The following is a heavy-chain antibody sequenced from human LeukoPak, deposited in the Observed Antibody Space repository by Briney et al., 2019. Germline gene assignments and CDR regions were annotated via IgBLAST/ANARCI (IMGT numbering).Heavy chain of an antibody. J-gene: IGHJ6*02. CDR2: VSGNGVGT. V-gene: IGHV3-23*01. Sequence: HPGGSLRLSCAASGITFSSYAMSWVRQAPGKGLEWVSGVSGNGVGTYYADSVKGRFTISRDNSKNTLYLQMNSLRAEDTAVYYCARDGASWSSPTHYGMDVWGQGTTVTVSS. CDR3: ARDGASWSSPTHYGMDV. CDR1: GITFSSYA. D-gene: IGHD6-13*01.